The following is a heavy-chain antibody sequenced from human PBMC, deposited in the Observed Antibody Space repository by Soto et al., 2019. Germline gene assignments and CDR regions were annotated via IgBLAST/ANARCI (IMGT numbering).Heavy chain of an antibody. CDR1: GGSISSGGYY. D-gene: IGHD3-10*01. CDR2: IYYSGST. Sequence: SETLSLTCTVSGGSISSGGYYWSWIRQHPGKGLEWIGYIYYSGSTYYNPSLKSRVTISVDTSKNQFSLKLSSVTAADTAVYYCARDEAQDYYGSGSYIRYGMDVWGQGTTVTVSS. CDR3: ARDEAQDYYGSGSYIRYGMDV. J-gene: IGHJ6*02. V-gene: IGHV4-31*03.